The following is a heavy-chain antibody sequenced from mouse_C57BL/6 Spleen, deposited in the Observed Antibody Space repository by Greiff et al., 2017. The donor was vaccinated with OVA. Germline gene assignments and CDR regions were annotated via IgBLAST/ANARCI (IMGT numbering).Heavy chain of an antibody. CDR2: INPGSGGT. V-gene: IGHV1-54*01. CDR1: GYAFTNYL. J-gene: IGHJ2*01. Sequence: VQLQQSGAELVRPGTSVKVSCKASGYAFTNYLIEWVKQRPGQGLEWIGVINPGSGGTNYNEKFKGKATLTADKSSSTAYMQLSSLTSEDSAVDFCARQGDYYGSSSDYWGQGTTLTVSS. D-gene: IGHD1-1*01. CDR3: ARQGDYYGSSSDY.